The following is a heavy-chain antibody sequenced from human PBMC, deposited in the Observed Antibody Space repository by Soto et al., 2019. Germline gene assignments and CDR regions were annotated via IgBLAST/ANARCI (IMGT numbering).Heavy chain of an antibody. CDR1: GFTFSSYW. D-gene: IGHD2-2*02. CDR2: IKQDGSEK. Sequence: LSLTCAASGFTFSSYWMSWVRQAPGKGLEWVANIKQDGSEKYYVDSVKGRFTISRDNAKNSLYLQMNSLRAEDTAVYYCARVVIVVVPAAIGDWFDPWGQGTLVTVSS. V-gene: IGHV3-7*01. J-gene: IGHJ5*02. CDR3: ARVVIVVVPAAIGDWFDP.